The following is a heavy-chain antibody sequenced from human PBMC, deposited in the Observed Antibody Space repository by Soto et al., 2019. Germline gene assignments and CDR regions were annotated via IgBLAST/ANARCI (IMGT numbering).Heavy chain of an antibody. V-gene: IGHV3-30*18. J-gene: IGHJ4*02. Sequence: PGGSIRHSCSASGFTFSSYGMLWVRQAPGKGLEWVAVISYDGSNKYYADSVKGRFTISRDNSKNTLYLQMNSLRAEDTAVYYCAKAYCGGDCYWFDYWGQGT. D-gene: IGHD2-21*02. CDR3: AKAYCGGDCYWFDY. CDR1: GFTFSSYG. CDR2: ISYDGSNK.